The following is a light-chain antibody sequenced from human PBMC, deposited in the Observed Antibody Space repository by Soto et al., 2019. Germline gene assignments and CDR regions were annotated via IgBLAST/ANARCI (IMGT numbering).Light chain of an antibody. J-gene: IGKJ1*01. CDR3: QQAYGAPPT. Sequence: IHMTPSPSTLSASLSHRFTITARASQSTTTYLNWYQQTSGEAPKLLIYAAARLQTGVPSRFSGSGSGTDFTLTISSLQPEDFATYYCQQAYGAPPTFGQGTKVDI. CDR2: AAA. CDR1: QSTTTY. V-gene: IGKV1-39*01.